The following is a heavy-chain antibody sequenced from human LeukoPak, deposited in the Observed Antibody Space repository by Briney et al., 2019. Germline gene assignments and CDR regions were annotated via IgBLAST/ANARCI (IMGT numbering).Heavy chain of an antibody. CDR2: ISYDGSEK. CDR1: GFTFSRYG. CDR3: AKGYSRTKFDY. J-gene: IGHJ4*02. V-gene: IGHV3-30*18. D-gene: IGHD6-13*01. Sequence: GGSLRLSCAASGFTFSRYGMHWVRQAPGKGLEWVAFISYDGSEKYYADSVKGRFTISRDNSKNTLYLQMNSLRAEDTAVYYCAKGYSRTKFDYWGQGTLVTVSS.